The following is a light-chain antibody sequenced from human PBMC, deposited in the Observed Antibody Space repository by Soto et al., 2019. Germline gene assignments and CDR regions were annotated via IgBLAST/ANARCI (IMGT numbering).Light chain of an antibody. Sequence: QSVLTQPPSASGTPGQRVTISCSGSTSNIGTNYIYWYQQLPGTAPKLVVYSTDRRPSGVPGRFSGSKSDTSAFLAITGLRSEDEANYYCSAWDDSLSGPVFGGGTKVTVL. V-gene: IGLV1-47*02. CDR3: SAWDDSLSGPV. CDR2: STD. CDR1: TSNIGTNY. J-gene: IGLJ3*02.